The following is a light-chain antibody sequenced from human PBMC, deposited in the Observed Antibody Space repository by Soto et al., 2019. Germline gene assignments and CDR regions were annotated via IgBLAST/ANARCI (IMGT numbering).Light chain of an antibody. CDR3: QQYNIYTWA. J-gene: IGKJ1*01. CDR2: KAS. V-gene: IGKV1-5*03. CDR1: QSISSW. Sequence: DIQMTQSPSTLSASLGDRVTITCRASQSISSWLAWYQQKPGKAPKLLIYKASSLESGVPSRFSGSGSGTELTLTISSLQPDDFATYYCQQYNIYTWAFVQGTKVHI.